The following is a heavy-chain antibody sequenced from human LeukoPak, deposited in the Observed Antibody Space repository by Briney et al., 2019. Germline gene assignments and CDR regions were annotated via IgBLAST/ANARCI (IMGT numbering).Heavy chain of an antibody. CDR1: GFTFNTYA. CDR2: ISNDGGDK. D-gene: IGHD1-26*01. V-gene: IGHV3-30*04. J-gene: IGHJ4*02. CDR3: ARAHQVGFSFSGRYHSDLDY. Sequence: GGSLRLSCEGSGFTFNTYAMHWVRQAPGKGLQWVSIISNDGGDKHYADSVKGRFTISRDNSQNTLYLHLNSLRPEDTAIYYCARAHQVGFSFSGRYHSDLDYWGQGPLVTVSS.